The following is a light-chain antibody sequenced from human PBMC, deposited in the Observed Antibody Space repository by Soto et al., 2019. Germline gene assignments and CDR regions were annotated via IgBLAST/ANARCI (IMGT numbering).Light chain of an antibody. V-gene: IGKV1-5*01. CDR3: QQYNTYST. J-gene: IGKJ2*01. Sequence: DIQMTQSPSTLSASVGDRVTITCRASQTISSWLAWYQQKPGKAPKVLIYDASSLKSGVPSRFSGSGSGTDFTLTISSLQPDDFATYYCQQYNTYSTFGQGTKLEI. CDR2: DAS. CDR1: QTISSW.